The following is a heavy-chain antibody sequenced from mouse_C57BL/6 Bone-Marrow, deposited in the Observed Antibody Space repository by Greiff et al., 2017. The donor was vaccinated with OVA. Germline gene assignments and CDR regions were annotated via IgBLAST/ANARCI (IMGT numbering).Heavy chain of an antibody. CDR1: GYTFTSYW. D-gene: IGHD1-1*01. V-gene: IGHV1-72*01. CDR3: ARRTTVVPCGYFDV. Sequence: VQLQQPGAELVKPGASVKLSCKASGYTFTSYWMHWVKQRPGRGLEWIGRIDPNSGGTKYNEKFKSKATLTVVKPSSTAYMQLSSLTSADSAVYDCARRTTVVPCGYFDVWGTGTTVTVSS. J-gene: IGHJ1*03. CDR2: IDPNSGGT.